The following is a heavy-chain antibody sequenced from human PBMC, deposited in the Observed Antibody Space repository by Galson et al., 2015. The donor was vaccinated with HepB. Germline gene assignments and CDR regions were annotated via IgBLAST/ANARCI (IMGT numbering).Heavy chain of an antibody. CDR1: GFTVSSNY. J-gene: IGHJ4*02. CDR2: IYSGGST. CDR3: ARDLRGAFDIWGDYFDY. D-gene: IGHD3-9*01. Sequence: SLRLSCAASGFTVSSNYMSWVRQAPGKGLEWVSVIYSGGSTYYADSVKGRFTISRDNSKNTLYLQMNSLRAEDTAVYYCARDLRGAFDIWGDYFDYWGQGTLVTVSS. V-gene: IGHV3-53*01.